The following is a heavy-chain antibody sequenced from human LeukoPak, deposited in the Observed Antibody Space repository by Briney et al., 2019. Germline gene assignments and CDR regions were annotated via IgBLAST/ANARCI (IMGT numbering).Heavy chain of an antibody. CDR3: AREGYYDSSGYPHAFDI. Sequence: SETLSLTCTVSGGSISSYYWSWIRQPPGKGLEWIGYIYYSGSTNYNPPLKSRVTISVDTSKNQFSLKLSSVTAADTAVYYCAREGYYDSSGYPHAFDIWGQGTMVTVSS. J-gene: IGHJ3*02. V-gene: IGHV4-59*08. CDR1: GGSISSYY. CDR2: IYYSGST. D-gene: IGHD3-22*01.